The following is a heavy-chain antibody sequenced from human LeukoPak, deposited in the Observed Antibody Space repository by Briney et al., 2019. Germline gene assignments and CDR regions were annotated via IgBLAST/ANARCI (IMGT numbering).Heavy chain of an antibody. J-gene: IGHJ5*02. Sequence: SQTLSLTCTVSGGSISNGVYYWSWIRQHPGKGLEWIGYIYYSGSTYYNPSLKSRVTISVDTSKNQFSLKLSSVTAADTAVYYCARAPPTDYGDPGWFDPWGQGNLVTVSS. CDR3: ARAPPTDYGDPGWFDP. V-gene: IGHV4-31*03. D-gene: IGHD4-17*01. CDR2: IYYSGST. CDR1: GGSISNGVYY.